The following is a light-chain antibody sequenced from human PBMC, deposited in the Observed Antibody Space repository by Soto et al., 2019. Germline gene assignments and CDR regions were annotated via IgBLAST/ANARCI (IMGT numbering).Light chain of an antibody. V-gene: IGKV3-11*01. J-gene: IGKJ2*01. CDR3: QQRSNWPPHYT. Sequence: EIVLTQSPATLSLSPGERATFSCRASQSVSRYLAWYQQKPGQAPRLLIYDASNRATGIPARFSGSGSGTDFTLTISSLEPEDFAVYYCQQRSNWPPHYTFGQGTKLEIK. CDR2: DAS. CDR1: QSVSRY.